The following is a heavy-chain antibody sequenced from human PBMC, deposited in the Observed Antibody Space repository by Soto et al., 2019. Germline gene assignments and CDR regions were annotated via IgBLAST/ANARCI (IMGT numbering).Heavy chain of an antibody. V-gene: IGHV1-3*04. J-gene: IGHJ5*02. CDR3: GRGQATFDP. CDR1: GYTFTNYA. Sequence: QIQLVQSGAEMKKPGASVKVSCKASGYTFTNYAMHWVRQAPGQSHEWMGRINTANGDTIYSQNFQGRVTITRDASVRTVYLELSSLRFEDSAVYYCGRGQATFDPWGQGTLVTVSS. CDR2: INTANGDT.